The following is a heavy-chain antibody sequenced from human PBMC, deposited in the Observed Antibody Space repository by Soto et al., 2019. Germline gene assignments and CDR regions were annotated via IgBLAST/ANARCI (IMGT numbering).Heavy chain of an antibody. CDR1: GFSFRTYA. J-gene: IGHJ6*02. V-gene: IGHV3-23*01. CDR3: AKVSVAGNEGLYGMDV. CDR2: IGVGDTRT. Sequence: PGGSLRLSCAASGFSFRTYALNCVRQSPGQGLEWVSTIGVGDTRTFYADSVRGRFTISRDNSKNKLNLQMDSLRAEATAVYFCAKVSVAGNEGLYGMDVWGQGTTVTVSS. D-gene: IGHD6-19*01.